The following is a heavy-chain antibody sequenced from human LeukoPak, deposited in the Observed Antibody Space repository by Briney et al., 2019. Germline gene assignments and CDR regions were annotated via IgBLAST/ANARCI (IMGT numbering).Heavy chain of an antibody. V-gene: IGHV3-53*01. D-gene: IGHD4-17*01. CDR2: IYSGGTT. Sequence: PGGSLRLSCAASGFTVSSNYMSWVRQAPGKGLEWVSVIYSGGTTDYADSVKGRFTISGDSSENTLHLQMNSLRAEDTAVYYCARIPKTTYFDYWGQGTLVTVSS. J-gene: IGHJ4*02. CDR3: ARIPKTTYFDY. CDR1: GFTVSSNY.